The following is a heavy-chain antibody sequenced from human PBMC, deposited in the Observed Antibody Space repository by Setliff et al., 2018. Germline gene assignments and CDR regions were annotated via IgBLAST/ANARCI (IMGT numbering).Heavy chain of an antibody. Sequence: ASVKVSCKASGYSFTSYAMNWVRQAPGQGLEWMGWINTNTGNPMYAQGFTGRFVFSLDTSVSTAYLQISSLKAEDTAVYYCAKSWSGYSDAFDIWGQGTMVTVS. CDR2: INTNTGNP. V-gene: IGHV7-4-1*02. J-gene: IGHJ3*02. CDR1: GYSFTSYA. D-gene: IGHD3-3*01. CDR3: AKSWSGYSDAFDI.